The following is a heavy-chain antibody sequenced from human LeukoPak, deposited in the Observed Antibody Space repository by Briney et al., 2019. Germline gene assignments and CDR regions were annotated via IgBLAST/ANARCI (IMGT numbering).Heavy chain of an antibody. CDR2: IKHTGST. CDR1: DESFSGYY. Sequence: SETLSLNCVVYDESFSGYYWSWIRQPPGKGLEWIGEIKHTGSTNYNPSLKSRVTISIDTSKNLFSLKLTSVTAADTAVYYCAREYSTSSTAFDIWGQGTMVSVSS. CDR3: AREYSTSSTAFDI. D-gene: IGHD6-6*01. V-gene: IGHV4-34*01. J-gene: IGHJ3*02.